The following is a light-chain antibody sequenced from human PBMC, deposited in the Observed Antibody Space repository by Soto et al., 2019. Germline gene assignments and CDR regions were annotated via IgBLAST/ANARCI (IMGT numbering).Light chain of an antibody. Sequence: DTVMTQSPLSLPVTPGEPASISCRSSQSLLHTNGYNYMDWYLQKPGQSPHLLIYLGSNRASGVPARFSGSGSGTDFTLKISRVETEDVGVYYCMQSLHTPYTFGQGTKLEIK. CDR2: LGS. V-gene: IGKV2-28*01. CDR3: MQSLHTPYT. CDR1: QSLLHTNGYNY. J-gene: IGKJ2*01.